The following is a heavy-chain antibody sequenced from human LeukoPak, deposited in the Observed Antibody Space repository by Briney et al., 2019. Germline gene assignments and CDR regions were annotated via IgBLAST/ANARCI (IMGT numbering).Heavy chain of an antibody. V-gene: IGHV3-74*01. J-gene: IGHJ4*02. CDR3: TKDFDAATGC. Sequence: GGSLRLSCAASGFIFSNYCMHWVRQAPGKGLVWVSRICSDGSKTDYADSVKGRFTISRDNAKDTLSLQMNSLRAEDTAVYYGTKDFDAATGCWGQGTLVSVSS. CDR2: ICSDGSKT. D-gene: IGHD3-9*01. CDR1: GFIFSNYC.